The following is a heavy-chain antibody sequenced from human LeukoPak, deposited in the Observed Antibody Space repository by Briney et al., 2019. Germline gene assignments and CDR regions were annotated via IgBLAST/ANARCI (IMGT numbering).Heavy chain of an antibody. CDR1: GFTFSSYA. CDR2: ISGSGGST. CDR3: AIGVAAAGKGDWFDP. D-gene: IGHD6-13*01. J-gene: IGHJ5*02. V-gene: IGHV3-23*01. Sequence: GGSLRLSCAASGFTFSSYAMSWVRQAPGKGLEWVSAISGSGGSTYYADSVKGRFTISRDNSKNTLYLQMNSLRAEDTAVYYCAIGVAAAGKGDWFDPWGQGTLVTVSS.